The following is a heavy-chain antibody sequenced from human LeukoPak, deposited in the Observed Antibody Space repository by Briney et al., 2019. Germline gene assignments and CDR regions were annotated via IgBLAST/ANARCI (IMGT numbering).Heavy chain of an antibody. D-gene: IGHD3-10*01. CDR2: INHNGST. CDR3: ARVGGSASYYRYFDY. J-gene: IGHJ4*02. CDR1: GGSFSGYY. V-gene: IGHV4-34*01. Sequence: SETLSLTCAVYGGSFSGYYWSWIRQPPGKGLEWIGEINHNGSTNYNPSLKSRVTISVDTSKNQFSLKLSSVTAADTAVYYCARVGGSASYYRYFDYWGQGTLVTVSS.